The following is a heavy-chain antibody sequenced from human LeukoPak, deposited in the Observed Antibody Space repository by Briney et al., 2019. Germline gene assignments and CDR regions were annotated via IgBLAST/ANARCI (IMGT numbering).Heavy chain of an antibody. D-gene: IGHD3-22*01. CDR3: ARDRGYYYDSSGTGYFDY. J-gene: IGHJ4*02. Sequence: ASVKVSCKASGYTFTTYAMNWVRQAPGQGLEWMGWINPNSGGTNYAQKFQGRVTMTRDTSISTAYMELSRLRSDDTAVYYCARDRGYYYDSSGTGYFDYWGQGTLVTVSS. V-gene: IGHV1-2*02. CDR1: GYTFTTYA. CDR2: INPNSGGT.